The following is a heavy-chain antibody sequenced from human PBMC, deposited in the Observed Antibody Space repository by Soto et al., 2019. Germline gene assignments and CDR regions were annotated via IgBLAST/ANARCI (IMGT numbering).Heavy chain of an antibody. CDR2: INHSGST. CDR1: GGSFSGYY. V-gene: IGHV4-34*01. Sequence: PSETLSLTCAGYGGSFSGYYWSWIRQPPGKGLEWIGEINHSGSTNYNPSLKSRVTISVDTSKNQFSLKLSSVTAADTAVYYCAREVGNGSSDWAQGTLVTVSS. D-gene: IGHD6-6*01. J-gene: IGHJ1*01. CDR3: AREVGNGSSD.